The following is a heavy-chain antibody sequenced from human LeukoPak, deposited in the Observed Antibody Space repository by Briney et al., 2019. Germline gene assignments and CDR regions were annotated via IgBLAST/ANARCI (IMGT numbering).Heavy chain of an antibody. V-gene: IGHV1-18*04. CDR3: ARDRAPPYYYYGMDV. CDR1: GYTFTSYG. CDR2: ISAYNGNT. J-gene: IGHJ6*04. Sequence: ASVKVSCKASGYTFTSYGISWVRQAPGQGLEWMGWISAYNGNTNYAQKLQGRVTMTTDTSTSTAYMELRSLRSDDTAVYYCARDRAPPYYYYGMDVWGKRTTVTVSS.